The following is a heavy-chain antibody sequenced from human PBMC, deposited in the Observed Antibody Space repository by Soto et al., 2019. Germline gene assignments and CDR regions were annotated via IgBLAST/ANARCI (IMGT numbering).Heavy chain of an antibody. D-gene: IGHD6-25*01. Sequence: QVQLVESGGASVKPGGSLRISCAASGFTFSGYYMSWIRQAPGKGLEWVAWIESTGTYTNYADSVKGRFTISRDNSKNSLYLQMNSLRAEDTALYYCVRELGGLDVWGRGTTVTVPS. V-gene: IGHV3-11*05. CDR2: IESTGTYT. CDR3: VRELGGLDV. CDR1: GFTFSGYY. J-gene: IGHJ6*02.